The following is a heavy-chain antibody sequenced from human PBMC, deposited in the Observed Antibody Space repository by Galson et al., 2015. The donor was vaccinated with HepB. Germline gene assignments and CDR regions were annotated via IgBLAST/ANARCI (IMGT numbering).Heavy chain of an antibody. V-gene: IGHV3-48*02. Sequence: SLRLSCAASGFSFSSYSMNWVRQAPGKGPEWVSYISSSSSTTYYADSVKGRFTISRDNAKNSLYLQMNSLKDEDTAVYYCARDPPGRWLVGVDYWGQGTLVTVSS. CDR2: ISSSSSTT. CDR3: ARDPPGRWLVGVDY. D-gene: IGHD6-19*01. CDR1: GFSFSSYS. J-gene: IGHJ4*02.